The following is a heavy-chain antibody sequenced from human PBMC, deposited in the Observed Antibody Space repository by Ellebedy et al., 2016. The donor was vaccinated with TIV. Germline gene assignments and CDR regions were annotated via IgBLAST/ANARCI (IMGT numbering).Heavy chain of an antibody. D-gene: IGHD3-10*01. J-gene: IGHJ3*02. CDR1: GYSFTSYW. Sequence: GESLKISCKGSGYSFTSYWIGWVRQMPGKGLEWKGIIYPGDSDTRYSPSFQGQVTISADKSISTAYLQWSSLKASDTAMYYCARRITMVRGVIRETYAFDIWGQGTMVTVSS. V-gene: IGHV5-51*01. CDR3: ARRITMVRGVIRETYAFDI. CDR2: IYPGDSDT.